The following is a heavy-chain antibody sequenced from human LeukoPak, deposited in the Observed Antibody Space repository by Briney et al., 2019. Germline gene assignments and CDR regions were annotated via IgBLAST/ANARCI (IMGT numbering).Heavy chain of an antibody. D-gene: IGHD3-3*01. CDR1: GFTFSDYW. Sequence: GGSLRLSCAASGFTFSDYWMSWVRQAPGKGLEWVANIKLDGSEKNYVDSVKGRFTISRDNTKNSLYLQMNSLRAEDTAVFYCARDQYDTWSRRGNFDSWGQGTLVIVSS. V-gene: IGHV3-7*03. CDR2: IKLDGSEK. J-gene: IGHJ4*02. CDR3: ARDQYDTWSRRGNFDS.